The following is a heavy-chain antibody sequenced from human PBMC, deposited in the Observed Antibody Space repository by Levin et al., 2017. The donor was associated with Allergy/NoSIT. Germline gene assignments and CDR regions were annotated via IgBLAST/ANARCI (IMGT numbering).Heavy chain of an antibody. CDR1: GYTFTGYY. D-gene: IGHD4-17*01. V-gene: IGHV1-2*02. J-gene: IGHJ2*01. CDR3: AREYGATGYFDL. CDR2: INPNSGDT. Sequence: EASVKVSCKASGYTFTGYYFHWVRQAPGQGLEWMGWINPNSGDTNYAQKFQGRVTMTRDTSIRTAYMELNRLRSDDTALYYCAREYGATGYFDLWGRATLVTVSS.